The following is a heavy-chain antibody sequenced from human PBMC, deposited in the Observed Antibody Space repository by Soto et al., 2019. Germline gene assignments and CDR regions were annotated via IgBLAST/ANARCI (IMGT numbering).Heavy chain of an antibody. CDR2: IYYSGST. D-gene: IGHD4-17*01. CDR3: ARAYYGDYPYFDY. CDR1: GGSFSSYY. J-gene: IGHJ4*02. Sequence: PSETLSLTCAVSGGSFSSYYWSWIRQPPGEGLGWIGSIYYSGSTNYNPSLKSRVTISIDTSKSLFSLKLSSLTSADTAVYFCARAYYGDYPYFDYWGQGALVTVSS. V-gene: IGHV4-59*01.